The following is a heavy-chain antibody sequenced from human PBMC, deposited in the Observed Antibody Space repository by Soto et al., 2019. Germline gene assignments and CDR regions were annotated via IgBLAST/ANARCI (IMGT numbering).Heavy chain of an antibody. CDR3: ARTRLCGGDCYSAYYFAF. D-gene: IGHD2-21*02. V-gene: IGHV1-8*01. CDR2: MNPSSGNT. Sequence: QVQLVQSGAEVKKPGASVKVSCKASGYTFTNYDINWVRQAPGQGLEWMGWMNPSSGNTGYVQKFQGRVTMTRNTSTSTAYMALTSLTSDDTAVYYCARTRLCGGDCYSAYYFAFWGQGALVTVSS. J-gene: IGHJ4*02. CDR1: GYTFTNYD.